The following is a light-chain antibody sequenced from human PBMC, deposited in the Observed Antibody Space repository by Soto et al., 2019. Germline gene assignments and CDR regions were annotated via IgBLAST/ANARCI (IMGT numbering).Light chain of an antibody. CDR1: SSNIGSNT. Sequence: QSVLTQPPSASGTPGQRVTISCSGSSSNIGSNTVNWYQQLPGTAPKLLIYTDYQRPSGVPGRFSGSKSGTSASLAISGLQSEDEADYYCAAWDDSLTAYVFGTGTKLTVL. CDR3: AAWDDSLTAYV. V-gene: IGLV1-44*01. J-gene: IGLJ1*01. CDR2: TDY.